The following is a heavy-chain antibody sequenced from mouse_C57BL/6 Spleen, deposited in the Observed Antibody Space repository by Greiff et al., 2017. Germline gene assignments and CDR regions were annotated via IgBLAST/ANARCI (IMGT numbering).Heavy chain of an antibody. CDR2: INPNNGGT. V-gene: IGHV1-22*01. CDR1: GYTFTDYN. J-gene: IGHJ2*01. Sequence: EVQLQQSGPELVKPGASVKMSCKASGYTFTDYNMHWVKQSHGKSLEWIGYINPNNGGTSYNQKFKGKATLTVNKSSSTAYMELRSLTSEDSSVFYCATVFRYYFDYWGQGTTLTVSS. CDR3: ATVFRYYFDY.